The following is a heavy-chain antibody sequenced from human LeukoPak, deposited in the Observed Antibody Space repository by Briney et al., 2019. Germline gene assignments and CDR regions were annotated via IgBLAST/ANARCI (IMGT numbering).Heavy chain of an antibody. CDR1: GYSFTSYW. CDR2: IYPGDSGT. V-gene: IGHV5-51*01. CDR3: ARHVDVSYFDY. D-gene: IGHD3-9*01. J-gene: IGHJ4*02. Sequence: GESLKISCKGSGYSFTSYWIGWVRQLPGKGLEWMGIIYPGDSGTRYSPSFQGQVTISADKSISTAYLQWSSLKASDTAMYYCARHVDVSYFDYWGQGTLVTVSS.